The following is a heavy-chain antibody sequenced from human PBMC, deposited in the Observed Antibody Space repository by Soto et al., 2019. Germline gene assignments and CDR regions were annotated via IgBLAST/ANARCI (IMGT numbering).Heavy chain of an antibody. Sequence: GGSLRLSCSASGFDFSYYYMTWIRQAPGKGLEWLAYISHSGTTIYYADSVRGRFTVSRDNAQKSVFLEMTNLRVDDTATYYCVSPAFQYSDWLLAFDTWGQGTPVTVSS. V-gene: IGHV3-11*01. CDR3: VSPAFQYSDWLLAFDT. D-gene: IGHD3-9*01. CDR2: ISHSGTTI. J-gene: IGHJ4*02. CDR1: GFDFSYYY.